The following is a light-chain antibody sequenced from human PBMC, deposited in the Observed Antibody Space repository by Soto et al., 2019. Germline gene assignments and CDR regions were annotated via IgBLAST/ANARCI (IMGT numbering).Light chain of an antibody. V-gene: IGLV1-47*01. CDR1: RSNIETNY. CDR2: RNN. CDR3: AAWDGSLSGWV. Sequence: QSVLTQPPSASGTPGQRVTISCSGSRSNIETNYVYWYQQLPGTAPKVLIYRNNQRPSRVPDRFSASKSGTSASLAISGLRSEDEADYYCAAWDGSLSGWVFGGGTKLTVL. J-gene: IGLJ3*02.